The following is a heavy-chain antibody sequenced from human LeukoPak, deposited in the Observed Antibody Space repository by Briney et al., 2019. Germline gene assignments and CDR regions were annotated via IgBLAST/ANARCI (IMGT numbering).Heavy chain of an antibody. J-gene: IGHJ3*02. Sequence: SETLSLTCAVYGGSFSGYYWSWIRQPPGKGLEWIGEINHSGSTNYNPSLKSRVTISVDTSKNQFSLKLSSVTAADTAVYYCARKAIFGGNKRAFDIWGQGTMVTVSS. V-gene: IGHV4-34*01. CDR3: ARKAIFGGNKRAFDI. CDR2: INHSGST. CDR1: GGSFSGYY. D-gene: IGHD3-3*01.